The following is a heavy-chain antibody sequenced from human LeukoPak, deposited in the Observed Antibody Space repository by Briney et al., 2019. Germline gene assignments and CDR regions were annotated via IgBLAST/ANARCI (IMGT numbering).Heavy chain of an antibody. CDR1: GGSVSSGGYY. D-gene: IGHD6-13*01. Sequence: SETLSLTCTVSGGSVSSGGYYWSWIRQPPGKGLEWIGYIYHSGSTYYNPSLKSRVTISVDRSKNQFSLKLSSVTAADTAVYYCARGSGAAANYWGQGTLVTVSS. V-gene: IGHV4-30-2*01. CDR3: ARGSGAAANY. J-gene: IGHJ4*02. CDR2: IYHSGST.